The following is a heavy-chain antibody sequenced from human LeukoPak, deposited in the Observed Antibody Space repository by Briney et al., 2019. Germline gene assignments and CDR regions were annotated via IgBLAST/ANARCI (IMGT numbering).Heavy chain of an antibody. J-gene: IGHJ4*02. CDR1: GFTFSAYT. Sequence: PGGSLRLSCAASGFTFSAYTMNWVRQAPGKGPEWVSSISGTTSTIYYVDSVKGRFTISRDNGRDSLYLQMNSLRAEDTAVYYCARDVGDHGYYFDTWGQGTLVTVSS. D-gene: IGHD4-17*01. CDR2: ISGTTSTI. V-gene: IGHV3-21*01. CDR3: ARDVGDHGYYFDT.